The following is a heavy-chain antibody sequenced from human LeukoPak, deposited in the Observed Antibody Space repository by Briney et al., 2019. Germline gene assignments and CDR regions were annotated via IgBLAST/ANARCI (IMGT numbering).Heavy chain of an antibody. CDR3: AKLRSGREGFGELPFDY. CDR2: ISGSGGST. J-gene: IGHJ4*02. D-gene: IGHD3-10*01. CDR1: GFTFSSYA. V-gene: IGHV3-23*01. Sequence: GGSLRLSCAASGFTFSSYAMSWVRQAPGKGLEWVSAISGSGGSTYYADSVKGRFTISRDNSKNTLYLQMNSLRAEDTAVYYCAKLRSGREGFGELPFDYWGQGTLVTVSS.